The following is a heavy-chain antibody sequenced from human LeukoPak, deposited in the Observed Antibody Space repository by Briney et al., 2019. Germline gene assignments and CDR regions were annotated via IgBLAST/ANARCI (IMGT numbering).Heavy chain of an antibody. CDR1: GFIVSTNY. Sequence: GGSLRLSCAASGFIVSTNYMIWVRQAPGKGLEWVSVLQSGGNTYYADSVKGRFTISRDTSRNTVYLQMNSLRAEDTGVYYCARDGEGYYFYMDVWGKGTTVTVSS. D-gene: IGHD2-21*01. CDR3: ARDGEGYYFYMDV. CDR2: LQSGGNT. V-gene: IGHV3-53*01. J-gene: IGHJ6*03.